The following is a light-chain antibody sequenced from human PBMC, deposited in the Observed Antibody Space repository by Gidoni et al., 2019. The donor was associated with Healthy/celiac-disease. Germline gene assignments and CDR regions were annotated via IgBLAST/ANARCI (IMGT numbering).Light chain of an antibody. J-gene: IGKJ1*01. CDR2: KAS. CDR1: QSISSW. V-gene: IGKV1-5*03. Sequence: DIQMTQSPSTLSASVGDRVTIPCRASQSISSWLAWYQQKPGKAPKLLIHKASSLESGVPSRFSGSGSGTEFTLTISSLQPDDFATYYCQQYNSYSGTFGQGTKVEIK. CDR3: QQYNSYSGT.